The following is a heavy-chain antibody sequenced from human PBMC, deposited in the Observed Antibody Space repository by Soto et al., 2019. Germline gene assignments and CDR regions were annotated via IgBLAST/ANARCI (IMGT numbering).Heavy chain of an antibody. J-gene: IGHJ4*02. D-gene: IGHD3-16*01. Sequence: SETLSLTCAVSGGSITSGNSYSWSWIRQPPGKGLEWIGSITHTGSTSYNPSLKSRLTMSVDKSKNQFSLRLSSVTAADTAVYYCTRDPRITDFWGQGTLVTVSS. CDR2: ITHTGST. CDR1: GGSITSGNSYS. V-gene: IGHV4-30-2*01. CDR3: TRDPRITDF.